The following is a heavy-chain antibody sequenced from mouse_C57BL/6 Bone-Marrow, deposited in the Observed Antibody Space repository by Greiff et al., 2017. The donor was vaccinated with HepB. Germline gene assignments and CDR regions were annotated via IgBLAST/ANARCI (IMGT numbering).Heavy chain of an antibody. J-gene: IGHJ4*01. CDR3: TFLWYYYAMDY. D-gene: IGHD1-1*02. Sequence: EVKLQESGAELVRPGASVKLSCTASGFNIKDDYMHWVKQRPEQGLEWIGWIDPENGDTEYASKFQGKATITADTSSNTAYLQLSSLTSEDTAVYYCTFLWYYYAMDYWGQGTSVTVSS. V-gene: IGHV14-4*01. CDR2: IDPENGDT. CDR1: GFNIKDDY.